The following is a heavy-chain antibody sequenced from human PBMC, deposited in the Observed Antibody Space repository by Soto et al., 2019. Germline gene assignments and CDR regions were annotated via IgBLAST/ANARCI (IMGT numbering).Heavy chain of an antibody. V-gene: IGHV2-5*02. CDR1: GFSLSTSGVG. Sequence: QITLKESGPTLVKPTQTLTLTCTFSGFSLSTSGVGVGWIRQPPGKALEWLALIYWDDDKRYSPSLKSRLTTTKDTSKNQVFFTMTTMDPVDTAAYSCAHSDGYYDICGYYRERYYFDSWGQGTVVTGSS. D-gene: IGHD3-22*01. J-gene: IGHJ4*02. CDR3: AHSDGYYDICGYYRERYYFDS. CDR2: IYWDDDK.